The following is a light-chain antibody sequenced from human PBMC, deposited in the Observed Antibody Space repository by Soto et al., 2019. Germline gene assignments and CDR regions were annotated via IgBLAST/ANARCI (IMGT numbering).Light chain of an antibody. J-gene: IGLJ1*01. V-gene: IGLV2-8*01. CDR1: SSDVGTYNY. Sequence: QSVLTQPPSASGSPGQSVTISCTGTSSDVGTYNYVSWYQQHPGKAPKLMIYEVSKRPSGVPDRFSGSKSGNTASLTVSGLQAEDEADYYCSSYAGSNTHYVFGTGTKLTVL. CDR2: EVS. CDR3: SSYAGSNTHYV.